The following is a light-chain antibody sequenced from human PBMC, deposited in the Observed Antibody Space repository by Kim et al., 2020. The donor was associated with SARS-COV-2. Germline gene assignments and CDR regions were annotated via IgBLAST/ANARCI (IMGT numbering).Light chain of an antibody. V-gene: IGKV3-20*01. Sequence: EIVLTHSPGTLSLSPGESATLSCRASQSVSSSYLAWYQQKPGQAPRLLIYGPSSRATDIPDRFSGSGSGTDFTLTISRQEPEDFAVFYCQQYGSSPDTFGKGTKREI. CDR3: QQYGSSPDT. CDR2: GPS. CDR1: QSVSSSY. J-gene: IGKJ2*01.